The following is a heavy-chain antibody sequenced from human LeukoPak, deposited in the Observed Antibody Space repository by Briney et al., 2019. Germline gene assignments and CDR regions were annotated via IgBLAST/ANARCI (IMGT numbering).Heavy chain of an antibody. V-gene: IGHV4-39*07. J-gene: IGHJ3*01. CDR2: IYCSGST. CDR3: ARRRRARAVNPKPFDV. D-gene: IGHD1-26*01. Sequence: SETLSLTCTVSGGSISSSSYYWGWIRQPPGKGLEWIGSIYCSGSTYYNPSLKSRVTISVDTSNNQFSLRLNSVTVADTAVYYCARRRRARAVNPKPFDVWGQGTMVTVAS. CDR1: GGSISSSSYY.